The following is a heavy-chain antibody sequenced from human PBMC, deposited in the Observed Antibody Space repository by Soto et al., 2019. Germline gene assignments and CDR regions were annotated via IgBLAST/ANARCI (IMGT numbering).Heavy chain of an antibody. J-gene: IGHJ1*01. V-gene: IGHV3-11*01. CDR2: ISSSGSTI. CDR3: AGYCSGGSCYYVEYFQH. CDR1: GFTFSDYY. D-gene: IGHD2-15*01. Sequence: GGSLRLSCAASGFTFSDYYMSWIRQAPGKGLEWVSYISSSGSTIYYADSVKGRFTISRDNAKNSLYLQMNSLRAEDTAVYYCAGYCSGGSCYYVEYFQHWGQGTLVTVSS.